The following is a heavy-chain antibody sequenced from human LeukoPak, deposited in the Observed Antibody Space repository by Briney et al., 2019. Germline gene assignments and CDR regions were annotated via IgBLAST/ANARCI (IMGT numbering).Heavy chain of an antibody. Sequence: ASVKVSCKASGGTFSSYAISWVRQAPGQGLEWMGGIIPIFGTANYAQKFQGRVAITADESTSTAYMELSSLRSEDTAVYYCARAARTILNYYGVDVWGQGTTVTVSS. D-gene: IGHD6-6*01. J-gene: IGHJ6*02. CDR3: ARAARTILNYYGVDV. CDR2: IIPIFGTA. CDR1: GGTFSSYA. V-gene: IGHV1-69*13.